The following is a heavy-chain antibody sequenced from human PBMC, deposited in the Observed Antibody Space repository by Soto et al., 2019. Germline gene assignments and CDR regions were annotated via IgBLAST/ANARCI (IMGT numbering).Heavy chain of an antibody. V-gene: IGHV3-23*01. D-gene: IGHD3-16*01. CDR2: ISGSGGST. CDR1: GFTFSSYA. CDR3: AKVSRLVPHPGFGY. Sequence: GGSLRLSCAASGFTFSSYAMSWVRQAPGKGLEWVSAISGSGGSTYSADSVRGRFTISRDNSKNTLYLQMNSLRAEDTAVYYCAKVSRLVPHPGFGYWGQGTLVTVSS. J-gene: IGHJ4*02.